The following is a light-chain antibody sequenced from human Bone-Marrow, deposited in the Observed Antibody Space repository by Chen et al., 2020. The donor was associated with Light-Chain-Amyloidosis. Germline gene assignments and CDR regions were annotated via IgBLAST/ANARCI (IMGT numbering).Light chain of an antibody. CDR3: SSYTITNTLV. J-gene: IGLJ1*01. CDR1: SSDVGGDNH. V-gene: IGLV2-14*01. Sequence: QSALTQPASVSGSPGQSITISCTGTSSDVGGDNHGSGYQQHPDKAPKLMIYEVTNRPSWVPDRFSGSKSDNTASLTISGLQTEDEADYFCSSYTITNTLVFGSGTRVTVL. CDR2: EVT.